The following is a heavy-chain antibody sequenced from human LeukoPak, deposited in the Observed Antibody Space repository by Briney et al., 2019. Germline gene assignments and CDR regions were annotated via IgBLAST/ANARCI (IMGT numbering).Heavy chain of an antibody. CDR1: GGTFTSYA. V-gene: IGHV1-69*06. J-gene: IGHJ4*02. Sequence: SVKVSCKASGGTFTSYAISWVRQAPGQGLEWMGGIIPIFGTANYAQKFQGRVTITADKSTSTAYMELSSLTSEDTAVYYCATGGAAGRLFIDYWGQGTLVTVSS. CDR2: IIPIFGTA. D-gene: IGHD6-19*01. CDR3: ATGGAAGRLFIDY.